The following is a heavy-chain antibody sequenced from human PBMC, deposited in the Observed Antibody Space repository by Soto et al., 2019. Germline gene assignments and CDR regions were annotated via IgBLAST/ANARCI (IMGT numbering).Heavy chain of an antibody. V-gene: IGHV3-74*01. Sequence: EVQLVESGGGLVQPGGSLRLSCEASGFTFSNYWFHWVRQAPGKGLVWVSRTNQHGTIIDYADFAKGRFTISRDNAKKLLYLEMNGPRAGETGFFYCTRDRGGGGGFWGQGTLVTVSS. CDR1: GFTFSNYW. J-gene: IGHJ4*02. CDR2: TNQHGTII. D-gene: IGHD3-16*01. CDR3: TRDRGGGGGF.